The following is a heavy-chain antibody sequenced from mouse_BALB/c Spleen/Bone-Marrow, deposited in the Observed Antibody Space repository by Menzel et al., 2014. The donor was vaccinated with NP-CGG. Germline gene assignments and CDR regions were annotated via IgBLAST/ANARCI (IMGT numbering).Heavy chain of an antibody. CDR3: KGWYGRYFDV. Sequence: QVQLKESGPELVRPGTSVKVSCKASGYTFTDHAIHWVKQKPEQGLEWIGYISPGNGDIKYNEKFKGKATLTADKSSSTAYMQLNSLTSEDSAVYFCKGWYGRYFDVWGAGTTVTVSS. CDR2: ISPGNGDI. V-gene: IGHV1S53*02. J-gene: IGHJ1*01. D-gene: IGHD2-10*02. CDR1: GYTFTDHA.